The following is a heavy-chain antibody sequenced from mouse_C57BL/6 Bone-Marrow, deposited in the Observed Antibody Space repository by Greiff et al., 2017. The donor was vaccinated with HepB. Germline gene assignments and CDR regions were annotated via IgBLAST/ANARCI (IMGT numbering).Heavy chain of an antibody. D-gene: IGHD2-1*01. J-gene: IGHJ4*01. V-gene: IGHV1-19*01. CDR2: INPYNGGT. Sequence: VQLQQSGPVLVKPGASVKMSCKASGYTFTDYYMNWVKQSHGKSLEWIGVINPYNGGTSYNQKFKGKATLTVDKSSSTAYMELNSLTSEDSAVYYCARKIYYVLAIDYWGQGTSVTVSS. CDR1: GYTFTDYY. CDR3: ARKIYYVLAIDY.